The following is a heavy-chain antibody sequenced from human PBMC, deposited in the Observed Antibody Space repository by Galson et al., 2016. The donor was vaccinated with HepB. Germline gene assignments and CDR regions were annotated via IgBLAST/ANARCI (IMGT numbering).Heavy chain of an antibody. CDR3: AKRALERLFDY. CDR2: ISSNSDSR. Sequence: SLRLSCAASGFTFSSYSMNWVRQAPGKGLEWVSFISSNSDSRYYADSVKGRFIISRDNSKNTLSLQMNPLRAEDTAVYYCAKRALERLFDYWGQGTLVTVSS. J-gene: IGHJ4*02. V-gene: IGHV3-48*01. CDR1: GFTFSSYS.